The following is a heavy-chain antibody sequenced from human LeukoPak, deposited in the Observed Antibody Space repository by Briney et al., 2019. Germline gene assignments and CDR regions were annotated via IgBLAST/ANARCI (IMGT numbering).Heavy chain of an antibody. D-gene: IGHD3-16*02. CDR1: GFTFSSYS. J-gene: IGHJ4*02. Sequence: GGSLRLSCAASGFTFSSYSMNWVRQAPGKGLEWVSSISSSSSYIYYADSVKGRFTISRDNAKNSLYLQMNSLRAGDTGIYFCARGSTFGGVISDFWGQGTLVTVSS. V-gene: IGHV3-21*04. CDR2: ISSSSSYI. CDR3: ARGSTFGGVISDF.